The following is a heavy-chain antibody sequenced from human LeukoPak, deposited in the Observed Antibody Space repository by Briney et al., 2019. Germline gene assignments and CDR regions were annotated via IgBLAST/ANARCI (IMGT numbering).Heavy chain of an antibody. CDR3: ARVVGPLYTDY. CDR1: GGSISSYY. Sequence: PSETLSLTCTVSGGSISSYYWSWIRQPPGKGLEWIGYIYYSRSTNYNPSLKSRVPIPVDTSKNQFTLKLSSVTAADTAVYYCARVVGPLYTDYWGEGTLVTVSS. CDR2: IYYSRST. V-gene: IGHV4-59*01. D-gene: IGHD2-2*02. J-gene: IGHJ4*02.